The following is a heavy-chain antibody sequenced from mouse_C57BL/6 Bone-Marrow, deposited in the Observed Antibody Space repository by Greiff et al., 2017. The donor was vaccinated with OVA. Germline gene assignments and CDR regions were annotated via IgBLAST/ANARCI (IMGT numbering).Heavy chain of an antibody. CDR2: INPNNGGT. Sequence: VQLQQSGPELVKPGASVKISCKASGYTFTDYYMNWVKQSHGKSLEWIGDINPNNGGTSYNQKFKGKATLTVDKSSSTAYMELRSLTSEDSAVYYCARAPFLNFDYWGQGTTLTVSS. CDR1: GYTFTDYY. V-gene: IGHV1-26*01. J-gene: IGHJ2*01. CDR3: ARAPFLNFDY.